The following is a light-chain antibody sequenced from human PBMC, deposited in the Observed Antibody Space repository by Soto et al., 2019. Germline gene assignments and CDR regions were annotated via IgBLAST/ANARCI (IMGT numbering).Light chain of an antibody. Sequence: EIVMTQSPATLSVSPGERVNLSCRASQSISSNLAWYQQKPGQPPRLLIYGASTRATGIPARFSGSGSGTEFIFTISSLQSEDFAVYYCQHYNNWPFTFGPGSKVDIK. J-gene: IGKJ3*01. CDR2: GAS. CDR3: QHYNNWPFT. V-gene: IGKV3-15*01. CDR1: QSISSN.